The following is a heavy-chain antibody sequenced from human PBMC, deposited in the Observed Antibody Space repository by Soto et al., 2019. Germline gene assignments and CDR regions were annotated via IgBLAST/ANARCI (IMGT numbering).Heavy chain of an antibody. CDR2: ITSSGGTT. CDR3: AKSPGTVAGMSGYFDY. J-gene: IGHJ4*02. Sequence: GGSLRLSCAASGFTFSNYAMRWVRQAPGKGLEWVSTITSSGGTTYYADSVKGRFTISRDNSKNTLYVQMNSLRAEDTAVYYCAKSPGTVAGMSGYFDYWGLVTLFTVSS. V-gene: IGHV3-23*01. D-gene: IGHD6-19*01. CDR1: GFTFSNYA.